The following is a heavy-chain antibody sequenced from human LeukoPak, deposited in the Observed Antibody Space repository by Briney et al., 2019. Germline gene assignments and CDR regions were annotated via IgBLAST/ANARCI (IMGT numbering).Heavy chain of an antibody. Sequence: GASVKVSCKASGDIFTHYYIHWVRQAPGQGLEWMAIMNPFDGSTTYPQKFQGRVSMTRDTSTSTVHMELSSLRFEDTAVYYSARDESGYHVTWGAFDFWGQGTMVTVSS. J-gene: IGHJ3*01. CDR3: ARDESGYHVTWGAFDF. V-gene: IGHV1-46*01. CDR2: MNPFDGST. D-gene: IGHD5-12*01. CDR1: GDIFTHYY.